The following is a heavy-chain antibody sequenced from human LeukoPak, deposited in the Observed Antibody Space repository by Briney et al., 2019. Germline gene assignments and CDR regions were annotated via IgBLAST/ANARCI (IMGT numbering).Heavy chain of an antibody. V-gene: IGHV3-33*06. J-gene: IGHJ6*02. Sequence: HPGRSLRLSCAASGYSFSRHGMHWVRQAPGKGLEWVAAIWYDGSQKYYADSVKGRFTISRDNSKNTLYLQMNSLRAEDTAVYYCAKDLSGSPVPSRVMDVWGQGTTVTVSS. CDR1: GYSFSRHG. CDR3: AKDLSGSPVPSRVMDV. CDR2: IWYDGSQK. D-gene: IGHD3-10*01.